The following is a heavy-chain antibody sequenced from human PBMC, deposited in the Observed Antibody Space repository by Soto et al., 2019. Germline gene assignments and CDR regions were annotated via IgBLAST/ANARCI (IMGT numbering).Heavy chain of an antibody. J-gene: IGHJ4*02. D-gene: IGHD6-19*01. V-gene: IGHV4-61*01. CDR3: ARSGSGSGWL. CDR1: GGSVSSGRFY. CDR2: IYYSGST. Sequence: QVQLQESGPGLVKPSETLFLTCTVSGGSVSSGRFYWSWIRQPPGKGLEWIGYIYYSGSTKYNPSLRSRVTISVDTSKNQFSLKVTSVTAADTAVYYCARSGSGSGWLGGQGTLVTVSS.